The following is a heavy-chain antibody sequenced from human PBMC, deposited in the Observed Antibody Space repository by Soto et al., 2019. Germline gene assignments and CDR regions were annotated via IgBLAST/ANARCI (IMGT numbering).Heavy chain of an antibody. D-gene: IGHD6-19*01. CDR3: ARQTGRGWPYYYYYMDV. V-gene: IGHV4-39*01. CDR2: IYYSGST. Sequence: QLQLQESGPGLVKPSETLSLTCTVSGGSISSSSYYWGWIRQPPGKGLEWIGSIYYSGSTYYNPSLKSRVTLPVDTSKNQFSLELSSVTAADTAVYYCARQTGRGWPYYYYYMDVWGKGTTVTVSS. CDR1: GGSISSSSYY. J-gene: IGHJ6*03.